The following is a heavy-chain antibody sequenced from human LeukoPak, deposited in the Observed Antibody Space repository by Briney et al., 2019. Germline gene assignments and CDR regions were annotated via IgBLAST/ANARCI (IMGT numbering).Heavy chain of an antibody. D-gene: IGHD5-24*01. J-gene: IGHJ6*03. Sequence: ASVKVSCKASGYTFTGYYMHWVRQAPGQGLEWMGWSSAYNGNTNYAQKLQGRVTMTTDTSTSTAYMELRSLRSDDTAVYYCARDGPGRRRLQSYYYYYYMDVWGKGTTVTISS. V-gene: IGHV1-18*04. CDR2: SSAYNGNT. CDR3: ARDGPGRRRLQSYYYYYYMDV. CDR1: GYTFTGYY.